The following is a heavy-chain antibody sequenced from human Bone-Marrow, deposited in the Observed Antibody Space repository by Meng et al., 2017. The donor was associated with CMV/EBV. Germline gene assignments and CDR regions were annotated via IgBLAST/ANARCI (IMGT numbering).Heavy chain of an antibody. V-gene: IGHV4-59*01. CDR1: GGSISSYY. Sequence: SETLSLTCTVPGGSISSYYWSWIRQPPGKGLEWIGYIYYSGSTNYNPSLKSRVTISVDTSKNQFSLKLSSVTAADTAVYYCARTYCSSTSCYRGYFQHWGQGTLVTVPS. J-gene: IGHJ1*01. CDR2: IYYSGST. D-gene: IGHD2-2*02. CDR3: ARTYCSSTSCYRGYFQH.